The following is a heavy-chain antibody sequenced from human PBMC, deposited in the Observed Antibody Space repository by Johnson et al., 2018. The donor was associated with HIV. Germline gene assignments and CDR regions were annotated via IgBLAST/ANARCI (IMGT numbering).Heavy chain of an antibody. CDR2: ISYDGSNK. Sequence: VQLVESGGGLVQPGRSLRLSCAASGFTFSSYAMHWVRQAPGKGLEWVAVISYDGSNKYYADSVKGRFTISRDNAKNSLYLQMNSLRAEDTAVYYCARDLRWDYDAVVIGSQVTMVTASS. V-gene: IGHV3-30-3*01. CDR1: GFTFSSYA. CDR3: ARDLRWDYDAVVI. J-gene: IGHJ3*02. D-gene: IGHD5-24*01.